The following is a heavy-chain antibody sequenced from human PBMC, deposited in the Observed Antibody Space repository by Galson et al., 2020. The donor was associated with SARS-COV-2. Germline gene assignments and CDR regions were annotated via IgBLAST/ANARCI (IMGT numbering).Heavy chain of an antibody. D-gene: IGHD3-22*01. V-gene: IGHV3-23*01. Sequence: GESLKISCAASGITFSSYAVSWVRQAPGKGLEWVSLISGSGGTTYYADSVKGRFTISRDNSKNTLYMQMNSLRAEDTAVYACASTNYDISGYYYLDYWGQGTLVTVSS. CDR2: ISGSGGTT. CDR3: ASTNYDISGYYYLDY. CDR1: GITFSSYA. J-gene: IGHJ4*02.